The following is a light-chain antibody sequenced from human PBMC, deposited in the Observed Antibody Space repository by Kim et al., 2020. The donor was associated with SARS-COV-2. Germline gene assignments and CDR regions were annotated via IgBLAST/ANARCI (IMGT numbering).Light chain of an antibody. J-gene: IGKJ4*01. V-gene: IGKV3-11*01. CDR1: QSVSSY. Sequence: GERATLSCRASQSVSSYLAWYQQKPGQAPRLLIYDASNRATGIPARFSGSGSGTDFTLTISSLEPEDFAVYYCQQRSNWSTFGGGTKVDIK. CDR2: DAS. CDR3: QQRSNWST.